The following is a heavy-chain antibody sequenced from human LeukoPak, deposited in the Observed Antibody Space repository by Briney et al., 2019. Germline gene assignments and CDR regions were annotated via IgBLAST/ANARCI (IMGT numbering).Heavy chain of an antibody. V-gene: IGHV3-66*04. D-gene: IGHD3-22*01. J-gene: IGHJ5*02. CDR1: GFTVRSTY. CDR3: ARQDYYDRRFDP. CDR2: LFGTDTT. Sequence: PGGSLRLSCAASGFTVRSTYMSWVRQAPGKGLERVSLLFGTDTTFYADSVKGRFAISRDDAQNTLYLQMNSLRAEDTAMYYCARQDYYDRRFDPWGQGTLVTVSS.